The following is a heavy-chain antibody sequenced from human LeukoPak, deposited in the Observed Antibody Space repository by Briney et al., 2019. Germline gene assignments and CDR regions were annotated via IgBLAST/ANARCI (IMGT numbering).Heavy chain of an antibody. CDR2: IKQDGSEK. J-gene: IGHJ4*02. Sequence: GGSLRLSCAASGFTFSSYWMSWVRQAPGKGLGWVANIKQDGSEKYYVDSVKGRFTISRDNAKNSLYLQMNSLRAEDTAVYYCARGRVGGSYVYWGQGTLVTVSS. V-gene: IGHV3-7*01. D-gene: IGHD1-26*01. CDR3: ARGRVGGSYVY. CDR1: GFTFSSYW.